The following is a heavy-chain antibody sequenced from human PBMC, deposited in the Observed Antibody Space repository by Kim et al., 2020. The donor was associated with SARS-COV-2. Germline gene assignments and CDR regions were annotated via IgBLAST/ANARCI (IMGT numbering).Heavy chain of an antibody. CDR3: ARSDYGDYAEALDY. J-gene: IGHJ4*02. V-gene: IGHV4-39*01. Sequence: NPSLTSRVTISVDTSKNQFSLKLSSVTAADTAVYYCARSDYGDYAEALDYWGQGTLVTVSS. D-gene: IGHD4-17*01.